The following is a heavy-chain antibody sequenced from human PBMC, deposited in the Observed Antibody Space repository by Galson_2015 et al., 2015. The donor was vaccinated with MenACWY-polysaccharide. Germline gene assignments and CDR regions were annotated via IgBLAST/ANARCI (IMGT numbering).Heavy chain of an antibody. CDR1: GFTFGDYA. Sequence: SLRLSCAGSGFTFGDYAMNWVRQAPGKGLEWVGFIRSKAYGGTTDYATSVKGRFIISRDDSKSIAYLQLNSLKTEDTAVYYCIRDGGPRVGANGRYDYGGQGTLVTVSS. D-gene: IGHD1-26*01. CDR2: IRSKAYGGTT. V-gene: IGHV3-49*04. J-gene: IGHJ4*02. CDR3: IRDGGPRVGANGRYDY.